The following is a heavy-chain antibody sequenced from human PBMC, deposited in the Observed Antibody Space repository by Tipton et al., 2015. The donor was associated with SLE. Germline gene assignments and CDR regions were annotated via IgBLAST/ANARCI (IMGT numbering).Heavy chain of an antibody. Sequence: TLSLTCTVSGGSISSGSYYWSWIRQPAGKGLEWIGRIYTSGSTNYNPSLKSRVTISVDTSKNQFSLKLSSVTAADTAVYYCARLAVTTNWFDPWGQGTLVTVSS. CDR2: IYTSGST. D-gene: IGHD4-11*01. V-gene: IGHV4-61*02. CDR1: GGSISSGSYY. J-gene: IGHJ5*02. CDR3: ARLAVTTNWFDP.